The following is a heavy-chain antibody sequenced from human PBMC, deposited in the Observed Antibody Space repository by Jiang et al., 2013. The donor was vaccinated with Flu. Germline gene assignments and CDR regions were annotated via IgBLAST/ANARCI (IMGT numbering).Heavy chain of an antibody. CDR3: TTDPPPWFREFPFDY. D-gene: IGHD3-10*01. V-gene: IGHV3-15*01. CDR2: DGGTT. Sequence: DGGTTDYAAPVKGRFTISRDDSKNTLYLQMNSLKTEDTAVYYCTTDPPPWFREFPFDYWGQGTLVTVSS. J-gene: IGHJ4*02.